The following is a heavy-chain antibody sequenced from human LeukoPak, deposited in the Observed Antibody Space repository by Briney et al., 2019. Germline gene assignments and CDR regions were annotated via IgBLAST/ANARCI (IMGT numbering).Heavy chain of an antibody. CDR3: ARDLYYGSGGYYFDY. J-gene: IGHJ4*02. V-gene: IGHV3-66*01. CDR1: GFTVSSIY. D-gene: IGHD3-10*01. Sequence: GGSLRLSCAASGFTVSSIYMSWVRQAPGKGLEWGSVIYSGGDTYYADSVRGRFTISRDNSKNTLYLQMNSLRAEDTAVYYCARDLYYGSGGYYFDYWGQGSLVTVSS. CDR2: IYSGGDT.